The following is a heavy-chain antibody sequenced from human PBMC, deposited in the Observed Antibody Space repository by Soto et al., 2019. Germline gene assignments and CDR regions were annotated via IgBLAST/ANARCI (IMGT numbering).Heavy chain of an antibody. D-gene: IGHD3-3*02. V-gene: IGHV1-46*01. CDR1: GYSFFSYY. CDR2: FLASGGNT. J-gene: IGHJ4*02. CDR3: ARGGATIFGVIDS. Sequence: SVKVSCKASGYSFFSYYIHWVRHAPGQGLEWMGRFLASGGNTFYAQRFRGRVSMTRDTSSTNTVSLELTSLTSDDTAVYYCARGGATIFGVIDSWGQGTRVTVSS.